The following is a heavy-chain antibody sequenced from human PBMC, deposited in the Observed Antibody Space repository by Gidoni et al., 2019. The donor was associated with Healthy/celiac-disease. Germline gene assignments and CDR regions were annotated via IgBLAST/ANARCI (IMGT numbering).Heavy chain of an antibody. J-gene: IGHJ4*02. CDR1: GFTFSSYA. CDR2: ISGSGGRT. V-gene: IGHV3-23*01. Sequence: EVQLLESGGGLVQPGGSLRLSCAAPGFTFSSYAMAWVRQAPGKGLEWVSAISGSGGRTYYADSVKGRFTISRDNSKNTLYLQMNSLRAEDTAVYYCTKRQPGYGYDYWGQGTLVTVSS. CDR3: TKRQPGYGYDY. D-gene: IGHD5-18*01.